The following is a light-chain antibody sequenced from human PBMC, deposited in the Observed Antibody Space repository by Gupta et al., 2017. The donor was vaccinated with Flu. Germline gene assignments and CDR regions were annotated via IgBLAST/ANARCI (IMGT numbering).Light chain of an antibody. J-gene: IGLJ1*01. Sequence: QSALTQPASVSGSAVQSITLSCSGTSSDVGRSDSVSWYQQHPDKAPKLIIFDVTTRPSGVSSRFSGSKSGNTASLTISGLQAEDETDYYCSSYTSGSTFYVFGTGTKVTVL. CDR3: SSYTSGSTFYV. CDR2: DVT. V-gene: IGLV2-14*01. CDR1: SSDVGRSDS.